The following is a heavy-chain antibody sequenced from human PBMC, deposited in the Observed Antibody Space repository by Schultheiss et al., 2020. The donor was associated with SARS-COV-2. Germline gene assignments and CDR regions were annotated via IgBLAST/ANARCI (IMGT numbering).Heavy chain of an antibody. J-gene: IGHJ6*02. CDR1: GYTFTSYG. CDR3: ARTYSNYDHAYYYYGMDV. D-gene: IGHD4-11*01. V-gene: IGHV1-18*01. CDR2: ISAYNGNT. Sequence: ASVKVSCKASGYTFTSYGISWVRQAPGQGLEWMGWISAYNGNTNYAQKFQGRVTITRDTSASTAYMELSSLRSEDTAVYYCARTYSNYDHAYYYYGMDVWGQGTTVTVSS.